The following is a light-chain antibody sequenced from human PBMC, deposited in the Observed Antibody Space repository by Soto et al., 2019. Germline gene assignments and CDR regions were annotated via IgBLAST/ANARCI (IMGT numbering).Light chain of an antibody. CDR2: AAS. V-gene: IGKV1-39*01. CDR3: QQYTRVPRT. J-gene: IGKJ2*01. CDR1: DNIGSN. Sequence: DIQLTQSPASLSASVGDRVTITCRASDNIGSNLNWYQHQTGTAPKLLIYAASSLQGGVPSRFSGSGSGADFTFTINNLQTEDIATYYCQQYTRVPRTFGPGTKLEIK.